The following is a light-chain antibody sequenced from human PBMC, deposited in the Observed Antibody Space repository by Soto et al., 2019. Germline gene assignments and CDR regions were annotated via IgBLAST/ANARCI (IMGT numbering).Light chain of an antibody. J-gene: IGKJ1*01. CDR1: DNIVHW. CDR3: QHYNSSSRT. V-gene: IGKV1-5*03. CDR2: KAA. Sequence: SVGDRVAITCRASDNIVHWVAWYQQKPGKAPKLLIYKAANLADEVPSRFAGSGSGTDFTLTITRLQPDDFATYYCQHYNSSSRTFGQGTKVDIK.